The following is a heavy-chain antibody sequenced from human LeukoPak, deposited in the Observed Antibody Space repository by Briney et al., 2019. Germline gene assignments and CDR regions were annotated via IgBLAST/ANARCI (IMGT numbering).Heavy chain of an antibody. CDR2: INHSGST. V-gene: IGHV4-34*01. CDR3: ARGRPWFDP. CDR1: GGSFSGYY. J-gene: IGHJ5*02. Sequence: SETLSLTCAVYGGSFSGYYWSWIRQPPGKGLEWIGEINHSGSTNYNPSLKSRVTISVDTSKNQFSLKLSSVTAADTAVYYCARGRPWFDPWGQGTLVSVSS.